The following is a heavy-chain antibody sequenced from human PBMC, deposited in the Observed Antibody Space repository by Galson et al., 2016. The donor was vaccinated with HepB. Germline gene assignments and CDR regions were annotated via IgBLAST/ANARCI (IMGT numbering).Heavy chain of an antibody. CDR1: GYTFTGYY. V-gene: IGHV1-2*02. CDR2: INPNSGGT. Sequence: SVKVSCKASGYTFTGYYMHWVRQAPGQGLEWMGWINPNSGGTNYAQKFQGRVTMTRDTSISTAYMELSRLRSDDTAVYYCARVRYNSRKGIDYWGQGTLVTVSS. D-gene: IGHD1-20*01. CDR3: ARVRYNSRKGIDY. J-gene: IGHJ4*02.